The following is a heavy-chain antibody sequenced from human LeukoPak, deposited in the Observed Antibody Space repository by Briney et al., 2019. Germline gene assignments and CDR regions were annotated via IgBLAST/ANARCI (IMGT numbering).Heavy chain of an antibody. V-gene: IGHV3-9*01. D-gene: IGHD3-22*01. CDR1: GFTFDDYA. CDR2: ISWNSGSI. Sequence: PGGSLRLSCAASGFTFDDYAMHWVRQAPGKGLEWVSGISWNSGSIGYADSVKGRFTISRDNAKNSLYVQMNSLRAEDTAVYYCARGIYYDSSGPYFDPWGQGTLVTVSS. CDR3: ARGIYYDSSGPYFDP. J-gene: IGHJ5*02.